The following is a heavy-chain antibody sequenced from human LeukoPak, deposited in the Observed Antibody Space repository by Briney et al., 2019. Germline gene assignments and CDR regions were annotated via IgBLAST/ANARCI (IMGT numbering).Heavy chain of an antibody. CDR1: GLRFSNYG. D-gene: IGHD5-18*01. CDR2: IRFDGSSK. V-gene: IGHV3-30*02. J-gene: IGHJ3*02. CDR3: AKVRVDTAMVDAFDI. Sequence: PGGSLRLSCAASGLRFSNYGMHWVRQAPGKGLEWVAFIRFDGSSKYFADSVKGRFTISRDNFQNTLILQMNNLKVEDTAVYYCAKVRVDTAMVDAFDIWGQGTRVVVSS.